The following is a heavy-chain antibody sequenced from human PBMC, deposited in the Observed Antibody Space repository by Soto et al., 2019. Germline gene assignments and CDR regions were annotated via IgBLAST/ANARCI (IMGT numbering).Heavy chain of an antibody. CDR1: GFTFSSYA. CDR2: ISGSGGST. D-gene: IGHD6-13*01. J-gene: IGHJ4*02. V-gene: IGHV3-23*01. CDR3: AKYEGSSWPYYFDY. Sequence: GGSLRLSCAASGFTFSSYAMSWVRQAPGKGLEWVSAISGSGGSTFYADSVKGRFTISRDNSKKTVYLQMNSLRAEDTAVYYCAKYEGSSWPYYFDYWGQGTLVTVSS.